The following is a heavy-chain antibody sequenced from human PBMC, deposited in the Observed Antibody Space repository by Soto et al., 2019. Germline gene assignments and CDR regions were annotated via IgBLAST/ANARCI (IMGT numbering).Heavy chain of an antibody. Sequence: SETLSLTCTVSDGSISSYYWSWIRQPPGKGLEWIGYIYYSGGTNYNPSLKSRVTISVDTSKNQFSLKVNSVTAADTAVYYCARESALVSYFDYWGRGTLVTAPQ. CDR3: ARESALVSYFDY. CDR1: DGSISSYY. CDR2: IYYSGGT. J-gene: IGHJ4*02. V-gene: IGHV4-59*01. D-gene: IGHD5-18*01.